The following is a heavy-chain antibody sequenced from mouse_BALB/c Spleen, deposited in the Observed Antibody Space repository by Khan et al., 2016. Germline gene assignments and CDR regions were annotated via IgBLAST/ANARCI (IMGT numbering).Heavy chain of an antibody. J-gene: IGHJ4*01. Sequence: EVELVESGGGLEQPGGSLRLSCATSGFTFTDYYMSWVRQPPGKAFEWLGFIRNKANGYTTEYSASVKGRFTISRDNSQCILYLQMNTLRAEDSATYYCARDNYAMDYWGQGTSVTVSS. CDR3: ARDNYAMDY. V-gene: IGHV7-3*02. CDR2: IRNKANGYTT. CDR1: GFTFTDYY.